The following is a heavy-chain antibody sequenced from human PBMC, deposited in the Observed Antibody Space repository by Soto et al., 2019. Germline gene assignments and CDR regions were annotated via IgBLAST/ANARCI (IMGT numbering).Heavy chain of an antibody. CDR3: TPDSIAAAGTGFRYYYYGMDV. Sequence: PGGSLRLSCAASGFTLSNAWMNWVRQAPGKGLEWVGRIKSKTDGGTTDYAAPVKGRFTISRDDSKNTLYLQMNSLKTEDTAVYYCTPDSIAAAGTGFRYYYYGMDVCGQGTTVTVSS. CDR2: IKSKTDGGTT. J-gene: IGHJ6*02. CDR1: GFTLSNAW. D-gene: IGHD6-13*01. V-gene: IGHV3-15*07.